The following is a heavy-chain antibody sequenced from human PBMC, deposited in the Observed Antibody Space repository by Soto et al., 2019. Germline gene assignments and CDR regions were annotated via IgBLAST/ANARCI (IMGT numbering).Heavy chain of an antibody. Sequence: GGSLRLSCAASGFTVSSNYMSWVRQAPGKGLEWVSVIYSGGSTYYADSGKGRFTISRDNSKNTLYLQMNSLRAEDTAVYYCASSKGTYCSSTSCPTDLPEYYGMDVWGQGTTVTVSS. CDR2: IYSGGST. CDR3: ASSKGTYCSSTSCPTDLPEYYGMDV. V-gene: IGHV3-53*01. D-gene: IGHD2-2*01. J-gene: IGHJ6*02. CDR1: GFTVSSNY.